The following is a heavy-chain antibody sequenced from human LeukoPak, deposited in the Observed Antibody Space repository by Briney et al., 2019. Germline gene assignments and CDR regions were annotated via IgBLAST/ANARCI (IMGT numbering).Heavy chain of an antibody. CDR2: MNPNSGNT. CDR1: GYTFTSYD. CDR3: ATHLSSTVVTPLDY. Sequence: GASVKVSCKASGYTFTSYDINWVRQATGQGLEWMGWMNPNSGNTGYAQKFQGRVTMTEDTSTDTAYMELSSLRSEDTAVYYCATHLSSTVVTPLDYWGQGTLVTVSS. J-gene: IGHJ4*02. D-gene: IGHD4-23*01. V-gene: IGHV1-8*01.